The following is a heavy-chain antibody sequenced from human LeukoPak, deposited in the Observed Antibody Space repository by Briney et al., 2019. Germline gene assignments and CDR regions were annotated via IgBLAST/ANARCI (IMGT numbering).Heavy chain of an antibody. V-gene: IGHV3-30*02. CDR3: AREPPSSRRLRLEDYYYYMDV. D-gene: IGHD3-3*01. CDR1: GFTFSSYG. CDR2: IRYDGSNK. J-gene: IGHJ6*03. Sequence: PGGSLRLSCAASGFTFSSYGMHWVRQAPGKGLEGVAFIRYDGSNKYYAHSVKGRFTISRDNSKNTLYLQMNSLRAEDTAVYYCAREPPSSRRLRLEDYYYYMDVWGKGTTVTVSS.